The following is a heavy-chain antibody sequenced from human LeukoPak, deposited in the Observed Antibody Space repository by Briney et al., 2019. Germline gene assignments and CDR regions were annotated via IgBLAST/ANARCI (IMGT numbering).Heavy chain of an antibody. CDR2: FSSSGST. V-gene: IGHV4-4*07. D-gene: IGHD1-26*01. Sequence: PSETLSLTCSVSGDSITYFYWSWIRQAAGKGLEWIGRFSSSGSTDYNASLKSGVTMSVDPSKNQLSLKLSSLTAADTAVYYCARSGSSNWFDPGGQGTLVTVSS. J-gene: IGHJ5*02. CDR1: GDSITYFY. CDR3: ARSGSSNWFDP.